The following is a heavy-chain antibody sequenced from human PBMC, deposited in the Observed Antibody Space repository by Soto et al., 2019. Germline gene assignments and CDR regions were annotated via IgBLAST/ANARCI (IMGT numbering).Heavy chain of an antibody. D-gene: IGHD2-2*01. V-gene: IGHV1-24*01. CDR1: GYTLTELS. CDR3: ATGIKIVVSPLDP. J-gene: IGHJ5*02. Sequence: ASVKVSCKVSGYTLTELSMHWVRQSPGKGLEWMGGFDPEDGETIYAQKFQGRVTMTEDTSTDTAYMELSSLRSEDTAVYYCATGIKIVVSPLDPWRQGTLVTVSS. CDR2: FDPEDGET.